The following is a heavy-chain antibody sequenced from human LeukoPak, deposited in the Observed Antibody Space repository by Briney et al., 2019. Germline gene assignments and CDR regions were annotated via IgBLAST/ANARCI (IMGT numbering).Heavy chain of an antibody. CDR3: ARAAGGIRGYSYGTYFDY. D-gene: IGHD5-18*01. V-gene: IGHV1-2*02. Sequence: ASVKVSCKASGYTFTGYYMHWVRQAPGQGLEWMGWINPNSGGTNYAHKFQGRVTMTRDTSISTAYMELSRLRSDDTAVYYCARAAGGIRGYSYGTYFDYWDQGTLVTVSS. CDR1: GYTFTGYY. J-gene: IGHJ4*02. CDR2: INPNSGGT.